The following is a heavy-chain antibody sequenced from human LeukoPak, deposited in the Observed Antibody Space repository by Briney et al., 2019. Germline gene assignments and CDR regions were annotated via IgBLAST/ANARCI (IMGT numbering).Heavy chain of an antibody. CDR3: AEPGITMIGGV. V-gene: IGHV3-48*03. CDR1: GFTFSSYE. Sequence: GGSLRLSCAASGFTFSSYEMNWVRQAPGKGLEWVSYISSSGSTIYYADSVKGRFTISRDNAKNSLYLQMNSLRAEDTAVYYCAEPGITMIGGVWGKGTTVTIFS. CDR2: ISSSGSTI. J-gene: IGHJ6*04. D-gene: IGHD3-10*02.